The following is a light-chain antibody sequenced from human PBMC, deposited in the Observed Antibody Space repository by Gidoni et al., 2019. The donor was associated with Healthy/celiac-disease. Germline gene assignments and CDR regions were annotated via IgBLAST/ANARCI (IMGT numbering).Light chain of an antibody. V-gene: IGKV1-33*01. CDR2: DAS. J-gene: IGKJ1*01. Sequence: DIQMTQSPSSLSASVGDRVTITCQASQDISNYLNWYQQKPGKAPKLLIYDASNLETGVPSRFSGSGSGTDFTFTISSPQPEDIATYYCQQYKTFGQGTKVEIK. CDR1: QDISNY. CDR3: QQYKT.